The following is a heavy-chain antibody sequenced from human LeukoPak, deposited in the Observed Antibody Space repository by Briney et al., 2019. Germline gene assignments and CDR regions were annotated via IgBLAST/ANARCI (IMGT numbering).Heavy chain of an antibody. CDR1: GFTFDDYA. Sequence: GGSLRLSCAASGFTFDDYAMHWVRQAPGKGLEWVSGISWNSGSIGYTDSVKGRFTISRDNAKNSLYLQMNSLRAEDTALYYCAATYYDFWSGYSGPNWFDPWGQGTLVTVSS. CDR2: ISWNSGSI. CDR3: AATYYDFWSGYSGPNWFDP. V-gene: IGHV3-9*01. D-gene: IGHD3-3*01. J-gene: IGHJ5*02.